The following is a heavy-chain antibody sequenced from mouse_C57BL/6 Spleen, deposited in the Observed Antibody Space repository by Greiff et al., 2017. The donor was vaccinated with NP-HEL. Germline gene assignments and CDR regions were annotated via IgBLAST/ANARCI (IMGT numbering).Heavy chain of an antibody. Sequence: EVKVVESGGGLVQPGGSMKLSCVASGFTFSNYWMNWVRQSPEKGLEWVAQIRLKSDNYATHYAESVKGRFTISRDDSKSSVYLQMNNLRAEDTGIYYCTNSNLPFAYWGQGTLVTVSA. D-gene: IGHD2-5*01. J-gene: IGHJ3*01. CDR3: TNSNLPFAY. CDR2: IRLKSDNYAT. CDR1: GFTFSNYW. V-gene: IGHV6-3*01.